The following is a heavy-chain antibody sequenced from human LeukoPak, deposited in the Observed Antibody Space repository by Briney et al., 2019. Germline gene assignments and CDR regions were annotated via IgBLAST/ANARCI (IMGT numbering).Heavy chain of an antibody. D-gene: IGHD3-10*01. CDR3: AKDLDYYGSGSPLAYGMDV. J-gene: IGHJ6*02. CDR2: ISGSGGST. Sequence: PGGSLRLSCAASGFTFSSYAMSWVRQAPGKGLEWVSAISGSGGSTYYADSVKGRFTISRDNSKNTLYLQMNSLRAEDTAVYYCAKDLDYYGSGSPLAYGMDVRGQGTTVTVSS. V-gene: IGHV3-23*01. CDR1: GFTFSSYA.